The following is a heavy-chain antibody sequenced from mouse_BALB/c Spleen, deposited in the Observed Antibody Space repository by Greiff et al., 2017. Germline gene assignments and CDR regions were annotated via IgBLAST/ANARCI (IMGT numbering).Heavy chain of an antibody. D-gene: IGHD2-3*01. CDR2: INPNNGGT. V-gene: IGHV1-18*01. CDR1: GYTFTDYN. J-gene: IGHJ3*01. CDR3: ARKALYDSLAY. Sequence: VQLQQSGPELVKPGASVKIPCKASGYTFTDYNMDWVKQSHGKSLEWIGDINPNNGGTIYNQKFKGKATLTVDKSSSTAYMELRSLTSEDTAVYYCARKALYDSLAYWGQGTLVTVSA.